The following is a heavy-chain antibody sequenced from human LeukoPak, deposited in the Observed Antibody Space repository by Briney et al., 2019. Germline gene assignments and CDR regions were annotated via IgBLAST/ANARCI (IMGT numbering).Heavy chain of an antibody. J-gene: IGHJ2*01. Sequence: SETLSLTCTVSGGSISSYYWSWLRQPAGKGLEWIGRIYTSGSTYYNPSLKSRVTISVDTSKNQFSLKLSSVTAADTAVYYCARDYTYGDYTNWYFDLWGRGTLVTVSS. V-gene: IGHV4-4*07. D-gene: IGHD4-17*01. CDR1: GGSISSYY. CDR3: ARDYTYGDYTNWYFDL. CDR2: IYTSGST.